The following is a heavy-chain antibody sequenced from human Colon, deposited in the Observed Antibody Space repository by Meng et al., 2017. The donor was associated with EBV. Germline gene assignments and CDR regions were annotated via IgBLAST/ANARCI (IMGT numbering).Heavy chain of an antibody. D-gene: IGHD4-17*01. V-gene: IGHV4-4*02. J-gene: IGHJ4*02. CDR1: GDSISNNW. CDR3: ARNGDYNPGLY. Sequence: QVHVQGSGPGLGKPSGTLSLTCAVSGDSISNNWWSWVRQPPGKGLEWIGEIYHSGTTNYNPSLRSRVTISVDKSKNQFSLQLTSVTAADTAVYYCARNGDYNPGLYWGQGTLVTVSS. CDR2: IYHSGTT.